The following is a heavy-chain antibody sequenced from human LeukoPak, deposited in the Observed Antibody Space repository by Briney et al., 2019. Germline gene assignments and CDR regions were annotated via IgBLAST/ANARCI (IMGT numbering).Heavy chain of an antibody. V-gene: IGHV4-31*03. CDR1: GGSVSSGGYY. CDR3: AREAYYSAGSYYIYY. CDR2: IYYTGSTT. D-gene: IGHD3-10*01. J-gene: IGHJ4*02. Sequence: SQTLSLTCSVSGGSVSSGGYYWSWIRQHPGKGLEWIGYIYYTGSTTYYNPSLQSRVTISLDTSKNQFSLQLSSVTAADTAIYYCAREAYYSAGSYYIYYWGQGTLVTVSS.